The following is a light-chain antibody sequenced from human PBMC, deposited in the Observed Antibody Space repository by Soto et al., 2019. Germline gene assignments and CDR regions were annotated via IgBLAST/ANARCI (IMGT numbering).Light chain of an antibody. CDR3: PQYGYSPIT. Sequence: EIVMTKYQATLSVSPGERATLSCRASQSVSSNLAWYQQKPGQAPRLLIYAASSRATGSPDRFSGSGSGTDFTLTISRLEPEDFAVYYCPQYGYSPITFGQRTRLEI. CDR2: AAS. J-gene: IGKJ5*01. CDR1: QSVSSN. V-gene: IGKV3-20*01.